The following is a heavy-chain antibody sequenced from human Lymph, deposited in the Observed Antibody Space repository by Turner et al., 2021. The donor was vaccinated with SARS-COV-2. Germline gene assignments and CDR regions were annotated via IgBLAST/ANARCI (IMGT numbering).Heavy chain of an antibody. V-gene: IGHV3-53*04. CDR3: ARDEGHYGMDV. CDR1: GFTVSSNY. J-gene: IGHJ6*02. CDR2: IYSGGST. Sequence: EVQLVESGGGLVQPGGSLRLSCAASGFTVSSNYMTWVRQAPVKGLEWVSVIYSGGSTYYADSVKGRFTISRHNSKHTLYLQMNSLRAEDTAVYYCARDEGHYGMDVWGQGTTVTVSS.